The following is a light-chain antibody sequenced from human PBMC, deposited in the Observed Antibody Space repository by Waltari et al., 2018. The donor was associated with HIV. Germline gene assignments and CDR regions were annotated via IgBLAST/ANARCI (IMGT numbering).Light chain of an antibody. Sequence: SSELTQDPAVSVALGQTVSITCQGDSLKNYYANWYHQKPGQAPVLVIYAKSNRPSGIPDRFSGAGSGNTASLTITGAQAEDEGDYYCHSRDSSGNHLFGGGTKVTVL. J-gene: IGLJ2*01. CDR3: HSRDSSGNHL. CDR1: SLKNYY. V-gene: IGLV3-19*01. CDR2: AKS.